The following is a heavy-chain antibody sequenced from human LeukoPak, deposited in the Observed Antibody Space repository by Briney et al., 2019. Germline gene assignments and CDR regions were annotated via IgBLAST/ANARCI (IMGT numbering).Heavy chain of an antibody. J-gene: IGHJ4*02. CDR3: AKDFTAMVRGGDY. V-gene: IGHV3-9*01. CDR2: ISWNSGSI. CDR1: GFTFDDYA. Sequence: GRSLRLSCAASGFTFDDYAMHWVRQAPGKGLEWVSGISWNSGSIGYADSVKGRFTISRDNAKNSLYLQMNSLRAEDTALYYCAKDFTAMVRGGDYWGQGTLVTVSS. D-gene: IGHD5-18*01.